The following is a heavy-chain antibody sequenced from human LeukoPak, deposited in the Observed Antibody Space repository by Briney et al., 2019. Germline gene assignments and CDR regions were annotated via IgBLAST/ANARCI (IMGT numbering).Heavy chain of an antibody. CDR3: ARDRGIPITMIVVPTDAFDI. CDR2: ISAYNGNT. V-gene: IGHV1-18*01. Sequence: ASVKVSCKASGYTFTSYGISWVRQAPGQGLEWMGWISAYNGNTNYAQKLQGRVTMTTDTATSTAYMELRSLRSDDTAVYYCARDRGIPITMIVVPTDAFDIWGQGTMVTVSS. J-gene: IGHJ3*02. D-gene: IGHD3-22*01. CDR1: GYTFTSYG.